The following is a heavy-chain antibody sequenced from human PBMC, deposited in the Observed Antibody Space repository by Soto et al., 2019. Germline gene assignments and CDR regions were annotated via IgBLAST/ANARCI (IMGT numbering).Heavy chain of an antibody. D-gene: IGHD3-22*01. CDR2: IIPIFGTA. Sequence: QVQLVQSGAEVRKPGSSVKVPCKASGGTFSRHAISWVRQAPGQGLEWMGGIIPIFGTANHAQKFQGRVTIIADESTSTVYMELSSLRSEDTAMYYCARGWGYDSNDYYYAYWGQGTLVIVSS. CDR1: GGTFSRHA. V-gene: IGHV1-69*01. J-gene: IGHJ4*02. CDR3: ARGWGYDSNDYYYAY.